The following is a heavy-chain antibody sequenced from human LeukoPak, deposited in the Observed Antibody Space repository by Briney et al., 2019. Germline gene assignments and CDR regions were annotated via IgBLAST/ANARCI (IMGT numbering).Heavy chain of an antibody. CDR3: ARQKSAYADFIH. D-gene: IGHD5-12*01. CDR1: GGSFSGYY. V-gene: IGHV4-34*01. CDR2: INHSGST. Sequence: SETLSLTCAVYGGSFSGYYWSWIRQPPGKGLEWIGEINHSGSTNYNPSLKSRVTISVDTSKNQFSLKLSSVTTADTAVYYCARQKSAYADFIHWGQRTVVTVSS. J-gene: IGHJ4*01.